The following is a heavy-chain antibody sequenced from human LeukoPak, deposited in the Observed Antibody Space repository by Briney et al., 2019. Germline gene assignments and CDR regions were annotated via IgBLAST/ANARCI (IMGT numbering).Heavy chain of an antibody. CDR1: GFTFSSYS. V-gene: IGHV3-21*01. D-gene: IGHD6-13*01. CDR2: ISSSSSYI. Sequence: GGSLRLSCAASGFTFSSYSMNWVRQAPGKELEWVSSISSSSSYIYYADSVKGRFTISRDNAKNSLYLQRNSLRAKDTAVYYCAKAAVGTVIDYCGQGTLVTVSS. J-gene: IGHJ4*02. CDR3: AKAAVGTVIDY.